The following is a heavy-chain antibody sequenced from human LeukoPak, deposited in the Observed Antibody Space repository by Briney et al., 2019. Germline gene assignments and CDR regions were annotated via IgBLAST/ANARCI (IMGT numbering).Heavy chain of an antibody. Sequence: GGSLRLSCAASGFTFSSYAMSWVRQAPGKGLEWVSSISSSSSYINYADSVKGRFTISRDNAKNSLYLQMNSLRAEDTAVYYCARDEGDYYDSWGQGTLVTVSS. CDR3: ARDEGDYYDS. V-gene: IGHV3-21*01. J-gene: IGHJ4*02. CDR1: GFTFSSYA. CDR2: ISSSSSYI. D-gene: IGHD3-22*01.